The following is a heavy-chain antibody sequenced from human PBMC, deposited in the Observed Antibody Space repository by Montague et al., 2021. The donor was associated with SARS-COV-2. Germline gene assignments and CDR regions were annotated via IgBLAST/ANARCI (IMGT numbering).Heavy chain of an antibody. D-gene: IGHD2-2*01. CDR1: GGSFSDSY. J-gene: IGHJ6*03. CDR2: INHSGST. V-gene: IGHV4-34*01. CDR3: ARFLRRVVPAATGHWEKNYYYYYWTS. Sequence: SETLSLTCAVYGGSFSDSYWSWIRQPPGKGLEWIGEINHSGSTNYNPSLKSRVTISVDTSKNQFSLKLSSVTAADTAVYYCARFLRRVVPAATGHWEKNYYYYYWTSGAKGPRSPSP.